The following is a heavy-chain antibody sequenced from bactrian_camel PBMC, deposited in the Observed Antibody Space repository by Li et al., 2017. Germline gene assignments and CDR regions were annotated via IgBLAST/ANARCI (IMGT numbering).Heavy chain of an antibody. J-gene: IGHJ7*01. V-gene: IGHV3S40*01. Sequence: VQLVESGGGLVQPGGSLRLSCAASGFTFSACDMSWARQAPGKGLEWVSGINSRTDDSTVYSESVKGRFTISIDNAKSTLYLQLNSLKTEDTAMYYCAKSFRGVATCYGMDYWGKGTQVTVS. CDR2: INSRTDDST. CDR1: GFTFSACD. D-gene: IGHD7*01.